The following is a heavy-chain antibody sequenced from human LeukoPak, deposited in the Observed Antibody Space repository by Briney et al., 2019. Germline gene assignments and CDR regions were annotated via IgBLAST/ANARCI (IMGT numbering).Heavy chain of an antibody. Sequence: GGSLRLSCAASGFTVSSNYMSWVRQAPGKGLEWVSVIYSGGSTYYADSVKGRFTISRDNSKNTLYLQMNSLRAEDTAVYYCARYSSSGCWFDPWGQGTLVTVSS. CDR2: IYSGGST. J-gene: IGHJ5*02. CDR1: GFTVSSNY. D-gene: IGHD6-6*01. CDR3: ARYSSSGCWFDP. V-gene: IGHV3-66*02.